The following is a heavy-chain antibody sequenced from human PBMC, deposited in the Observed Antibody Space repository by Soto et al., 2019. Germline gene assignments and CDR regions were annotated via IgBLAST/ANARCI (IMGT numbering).Heavy chain of an antibody. Sequence: GGSLRLSCAASGFTFSAYSMNWVRQAAGKGLEWLSYFRSSTTTISYADSVEGRFTISRDDAKNSLYLQMNNLRAEDSAIYYCARDSGFAFDYWGLGTLVTVSS. D-gene: IGHD5-12*01. J-gene: IGHJ4*02. CDR3: ARDSGFAFDY. V-gene: IGHV3-48*01. CDR1: GFTFSAYS. CDR2: FRSSTTTI.